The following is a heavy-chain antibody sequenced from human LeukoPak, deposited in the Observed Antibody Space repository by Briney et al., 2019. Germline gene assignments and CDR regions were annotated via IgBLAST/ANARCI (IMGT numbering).Heavy chain of an antibody. CDR3: ARSTDFWSGFNYYYYGMDV. V-gene: IGHV1-69*13. Sequence: SVKVSCKASGGTFSSYAISWVRQAPGQGLEWMGGIISIFGTANYAQKFQGRVTITADESTSTAYMELSSLRSEDTAVYYCARSTDFWSGFNYYYYGMDVWGQGTTVTVSS. CDR2: IISIFGTA. J-gene: IGHJ6*02. CDR1: GGTFSSYA. D-gene: IGHD3-3*01.